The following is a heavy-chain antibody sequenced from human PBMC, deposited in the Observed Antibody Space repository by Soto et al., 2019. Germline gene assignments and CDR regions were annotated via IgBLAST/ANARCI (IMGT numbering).Heavy chain of an antibody. J-gene: IGHJ4*02. V-gene: IGHV4-59*01. D-gene: IGHD6-19*01. CDR2: VYYTGST. CDR1: GGSISGSY. Sequence: PSETLSLTCSASGGSISGSYWSWIRQSPGKGLEWLGYVYYTGSTNYSPSLRSRVSISVDTSKNEFSLRLSSVTAADTAVYFCARGVAVPGAHIDYWGQGTQVTVYS. CDR3: ARGVAVPGAHIDY.